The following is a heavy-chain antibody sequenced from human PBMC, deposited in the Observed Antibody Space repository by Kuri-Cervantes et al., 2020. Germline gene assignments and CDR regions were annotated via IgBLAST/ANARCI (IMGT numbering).Heavy chain of an antibody. CDR1: GGSFSGYY. CDR3: ARERTGSRGWLTHPILDY. D-gene: IGHD6-19*01. CDR2: INHSGST. V-gene: IGHV4-34*01. Sequence: SQTLSLTCAVYGGSFSGYYWSWIRQPPGKGLEWIGEINHSGSTNYNPSLKSRVTISVDTSKNQFSLKLSSVTAADTAVYYCARERTGSRGWLTHPILDYWGQGTLVTVSS. J-gene: IGHJ4*02.